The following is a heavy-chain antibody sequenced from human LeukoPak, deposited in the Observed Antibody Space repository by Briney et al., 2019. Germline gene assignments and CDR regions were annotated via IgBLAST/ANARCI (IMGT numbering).Heavy chain of an antibody. CDR1: GGTFSMYA. J-gene: IGHJ5*02. CDR2: IIPIFGTA. Sequence: SVTVSFKASGGTFSMYAISWVRQAPEQGREWMGGIIPIFGTANYPHKFQGRFTITTNDSTSTAYMELSSLKSEDTAVYYCAREDWNYPLHSFDPCGQGTLVTVSS. V-gene: IGHV1-69*05. D-gene: IGHD1-7*01. CDR3: AREDWNYPLHSFDP.